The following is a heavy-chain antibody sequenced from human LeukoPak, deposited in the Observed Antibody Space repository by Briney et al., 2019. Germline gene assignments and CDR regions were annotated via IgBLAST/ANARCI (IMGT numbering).Heavy chain of an antibody. CDR2: ISAYNGAT. V-gene: IGHV1-18*01. CDR1: GYTFTNYG. J-gene: IGHJ5*02. CDR3: ARLSEYYYDSSAIPP. D-gene: IGHD3-22*01. Sequence: ASVKVSCKTSGYTFTNYGISWVRQAPGQGLEWMGWISAYNGATNYAQKFQGRVTMTRDTSISTAYMELSRLRSDDTAVYYCARLSEYYYDSSAIPPWGQGTLVTVSS.